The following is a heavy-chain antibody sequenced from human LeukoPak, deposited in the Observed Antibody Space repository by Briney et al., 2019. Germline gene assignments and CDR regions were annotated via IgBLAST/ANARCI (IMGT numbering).Heavy chain of an antibody. CDR2: INPSGGST. CDR3: ARERRITMVRGVIGPKYNWFDP. D-gene: IGHD3-10*01. V-gene: IGHV1-46*01. CDR1: GYTFTSYY. Sequence: ASVKVSCKASGYTFTSYYMHWVRQAPGQGLEWMGIINPSGGSTSYAQKFQGRVTMTRDTSTSTVYMELSSLRSEDTAVYYCARERRITMVRGVIGPKYNWFDPWGQGTLVTVSS. J-gene: IGHJ5*02.